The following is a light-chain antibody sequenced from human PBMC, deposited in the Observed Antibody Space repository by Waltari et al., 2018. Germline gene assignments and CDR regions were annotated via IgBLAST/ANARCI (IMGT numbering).Light chain of an antibody. Sequence: QSVLTQPPSVSGAPGQGVPISCTGSGPNIGAGDDFHWYQPLPPAAPKLLIYGSTSRPLGVPDRFFGSTSGTSASLAITGLQAEDEADYYCQSYDTSLRVVFGGGTKLTVL. CDR3: QSYDTSLRVV. CDR1: GPNIGAGDD. V-gene: IGLV1-40*01. J-gene: IGLJ2*01. CDR2: GST.